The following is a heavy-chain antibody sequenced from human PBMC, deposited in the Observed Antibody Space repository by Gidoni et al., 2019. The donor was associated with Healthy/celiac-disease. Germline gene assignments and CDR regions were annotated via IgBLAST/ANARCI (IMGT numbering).Heavy chain of an antibody. CDR3: ARDQIKTPVGATGGMDV. Sequence: QVQLQESGPGLVKPSQTLCLTGTVSGRSISSGSYYWIWFRQPAGKGLEWIGRIYTSGSTNYNPSLKSRVTMSVDTSKNQFSLKLSSVTAADTAVYYCARDQIKTPVGATGGMDVWGQGTTVTVSS. CDR1: GRSISSGSYY. V-gene: IGHV4-61*02. D-gene: IGHD1-26*01. J-gene: IGHJ6*02. CDR2: IYTSGST.